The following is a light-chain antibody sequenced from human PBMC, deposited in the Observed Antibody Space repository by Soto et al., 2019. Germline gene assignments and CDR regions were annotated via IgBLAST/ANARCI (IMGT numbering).Light chain of an antibody. Sequence: QSALTQPPSASRTPGQSVTISCTRTSSDVGGYNYVSWYQQHPGKAPKLMIYEVSKRPSGVPDRFSGSKSGNTASLTVSGLQAEDEADYYCSSYAGSTGVFGGGTKLTVL. CDR1: SSDVGGYNY. V-gene: IGLV2-8*01. CDR2: EVS. J-gene: IGLJ3*02. CDR3: SSYAGSTGV.